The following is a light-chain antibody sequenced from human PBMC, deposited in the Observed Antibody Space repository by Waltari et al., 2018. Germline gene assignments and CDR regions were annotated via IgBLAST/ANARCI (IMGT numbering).Light chain of an antibody. CDR2: VNSDGSH. J-gene: IGLJ3*02. Sequence: QLVLTQSPSASPSLAPSLRLTCSLDSVHTSHTPSSPPQQPAKGPRYLMKVNSDGSHSKGDEIPDRFSGSGSGAERYLTISNVQPEDEADYYCQTGGHGTWVFGGGTKLTVL. CDR1: SVHTSHT. CDR3: QTGGHGTWV. V-gene: IGLV4-69*01.